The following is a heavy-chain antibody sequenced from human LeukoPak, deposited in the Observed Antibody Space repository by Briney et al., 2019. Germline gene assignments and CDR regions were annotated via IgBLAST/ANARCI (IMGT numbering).Heavy chain of an antibody. V-gene: IGHV3-30*02. CDR1: GFTFSSFE. CDR3: AKEWELLNYYYYMDV. D-gene: IGHD1-26*01. CDR2: IRYDGRNK. Sequence: GGSLRLSCAASGFTFSSFEMKWVRQAPGKGLEWVAFIRYDGRNKYYADSVKGRFTISRDNSKNTLYLQMNSLRAEDTAVYYCAKEWELLNYYYYMDVWGKGTTVTVSS. J-gene: IGHJ6*03.